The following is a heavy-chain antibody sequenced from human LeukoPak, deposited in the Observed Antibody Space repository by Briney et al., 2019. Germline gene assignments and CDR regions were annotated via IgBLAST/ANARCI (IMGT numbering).Heavy chain of an antibody. J-gene: IGHJ6*03. CDR3: AREDRRSQGYMDV. CDR2: ISQDSRGI. Sequence: PGGSLRLSCAASGFTFAVFGMHWVRQGSGKGLEWVSGISQDSRGIGYADSVKGRFTISRDNAKNSLYLQLNSLRAEDMALYYCAREDRRSQGYMDVWGKGTTVTVSS. CDR1: GFTFAVFG. V-gene: IGHV3-9*03. D-gene: IGHD2-15*01.